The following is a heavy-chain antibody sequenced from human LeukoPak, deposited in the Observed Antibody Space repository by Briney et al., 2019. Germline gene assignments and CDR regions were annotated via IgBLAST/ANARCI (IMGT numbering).Heavy chain of an antibody. V-gene: IGHV3-7*01. CDR3: ARDGSGEWPIGY. J-gene: IGHJ4*02. D-gene: IGHD3-10*01. CDR2: IKYDGSEK. CDR1: GFTFSSKW. Sequence: GGSLRLSCAASGFTFSSKWMSWVRQAPGKGLEWVANIKYDGSEKYCVDSVKGLFTISRDNAKNSLYLQMNSLRVEDTAVYYCARDGSGEWPIGYWGQGTLVTVSS.